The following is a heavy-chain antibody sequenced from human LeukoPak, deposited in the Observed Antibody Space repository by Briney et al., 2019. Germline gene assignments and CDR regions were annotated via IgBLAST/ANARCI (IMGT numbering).Heavy chain of an antibody. CDR3: AREDCSSTSCYTKAFDI. D-gene: IGHD2-2*02. J-gene: IGHJ3*02. Sequence: GASVKVSCKASGGTFSSYAISWVRQAPGQGLEWMGRIIPIFGTANYAQKFQGRVTITTDESTSTAYMELSRLRSDDTAVYYCAREDCSSTSCYTKAFDIWGQGTMVTVSS. CDR2: IIPIFGTA. CDR1: GGTFSSYA. V-gene: IGHV1-69*05.